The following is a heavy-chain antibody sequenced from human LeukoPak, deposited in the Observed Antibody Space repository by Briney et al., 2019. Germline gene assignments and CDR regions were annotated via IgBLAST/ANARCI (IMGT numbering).Heavy chain of an antibody. J-gene: IGHJ4*01. CDR1: GFTFDDYA. CDR3: ARLSAMLRGPEPFYYFEH. D-gene: IGHD3-10*01. CDR2: ISWNSGSI. Sequence: QPGGSLRLSCAASGFTFDDYAMHWVRQAPGKGLEWVSGISWNSGSIGYADSVKGRFTISRDSAKNSLYLQMNSLRAEDTAMYYCARLSAMLRGPEPFYYFEHWGQGTLVTVSS. V-gene: IGHV3-9*01.